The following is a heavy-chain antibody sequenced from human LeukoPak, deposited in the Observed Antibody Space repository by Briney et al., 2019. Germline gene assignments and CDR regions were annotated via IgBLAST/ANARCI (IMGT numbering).Heavy chain of an antibody. Sequence: GGSLRLSCAASGFTFSSYGMHWVRQAPGKGLEWVALIWYDGSNKYYADSVKGRLTISRDNPKNTLYLQMNSLRAEDTAVYYCAREGPRGNSQFDYWGQGTLVTVSS. CDR3: AREGPRGNSQFDY. V-gene: IGHV3-33*01. J-gene: IGHJ4*02. D-gene: IGHD2/OR15-2a*01. CDR2: IWYDGSNK. CDR1: GFTFSSYG.